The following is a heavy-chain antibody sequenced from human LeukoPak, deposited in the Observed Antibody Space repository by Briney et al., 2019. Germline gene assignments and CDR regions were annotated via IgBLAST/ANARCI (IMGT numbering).Heavy chain of an antibody. Sequence: GGSLRLSCAASGFTVSSNYMSWVRQAPGKGLEWVGRTRNKANSYTTEYAASVKGRFTISRDDSKNSLYLQMNSLKTEDTAVYYCARGGTVTPFYYYYYGMDVWGQGTTVTVSS. CDR2: TRNKANSYTT. CDR1: GFTVSSNY. J-gene: IGHJ6*02. D-gene: IGHD4-17*01. CDR3: ARGGTVTPFYYYYYGMDV. V-gene: IGHV3-72*01.